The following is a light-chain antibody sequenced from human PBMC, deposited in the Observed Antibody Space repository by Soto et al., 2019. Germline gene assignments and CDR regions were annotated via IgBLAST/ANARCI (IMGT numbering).Light chain of an antibody. J-gene: IGKJ1*01. Sequence: DIQMTQSPSTLSASVGDRVTITCRASQSISTWLAWYQQKPGKAPKLLIYTASNLERGVQSRFSGSGSGTEFTLTISSLQPDDFATYYCQQHNSYPRTFGQGTKVEMK. CDR3: QQHNSYPRT. CDR1: QSISTW. V-gene: IGKV1-5*03. CDR2: TAS.